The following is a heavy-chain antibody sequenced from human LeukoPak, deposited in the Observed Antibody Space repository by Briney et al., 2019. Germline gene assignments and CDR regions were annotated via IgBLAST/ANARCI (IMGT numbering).Heavy chain of an antibody. V-gene: IGHV4-30-4*08. Sequence: SETLSLTCTVSGGSISSGGYYWSWIRQHPGKGLEWIGYIYYSGSTYYNPSLKSRVTISVDTSKNQFSLKLSSVTAADTAVYYCARGAFGDYVDYWGQGTLVTVSS. CDR2: IYYSGST. CDR3: ARGAFGDYVDY. CDR1: GGSISSGGYY. D-gene: IGHD3-10*01. J-gene: IGHJ4*02.